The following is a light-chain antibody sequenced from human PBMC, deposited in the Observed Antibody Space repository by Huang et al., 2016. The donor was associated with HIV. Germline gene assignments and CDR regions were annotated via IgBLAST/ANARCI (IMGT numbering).Light chain of an antibody. Sequence: DVVMTQTPLSLSVTPGQPASISCKSSQSLLYSDGQTYLFWFLQKSGQPPQRLIYEVSKRFSGVPDRFSGSGSGTDFTLKISRVEAEDAGIYYCMQSIQYPLTFGGETKVEIK. V-gene: IGKV2D-29*01. J-gene: IGKJ4*01. CDR2: EVS. CDR1: QSLLYSDGQTY. CDR3: MQSIQYPLT.